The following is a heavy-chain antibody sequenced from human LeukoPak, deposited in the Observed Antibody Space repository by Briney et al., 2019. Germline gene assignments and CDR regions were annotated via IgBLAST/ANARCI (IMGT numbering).Heavy chain of an antibody. CDR3: AKGAYDYIEMGYFDS. CDR2: IIGSSGDT. CDR1: GITFSNFA. D-gene: IGHD5-12*01. J-gene: IGHJ4*02. V-gene: IGHV3-23*01. Sequence: PGGSLRLSCAASGITFSNFAMSWVRQAPGKGLEWVSLIIGSSGDTFYADSVEGRFTISRDNSKNRLYLQMNSLRAEDTALYYCAKGAYDYIEMGYFDSWGQGTLVTVSS.